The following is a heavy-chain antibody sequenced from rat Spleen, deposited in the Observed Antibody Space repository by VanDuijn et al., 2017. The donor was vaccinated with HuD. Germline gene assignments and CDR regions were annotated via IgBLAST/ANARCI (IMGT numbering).Heavy chain of an antibody. CDR1: GFTFSDYY. D-gene: IGHD1-11*01. CDR2: ISAGGDST. V-gene: IGHV5-25*01. CDR3: ARRHYGYTDYFDY. Sequence: EVQLVESDGGLVQPGKSLKLSCAASGFTFSDYYMAWVRQAPTKGLEWVAYISAGGDSTYCRDSVKGRFTISRDNAKSTLSLQMDSLRSEDTATYYCARRHYGYTDYFDYWGQGVMVTVSS. J-gene: IGHJ2*01.